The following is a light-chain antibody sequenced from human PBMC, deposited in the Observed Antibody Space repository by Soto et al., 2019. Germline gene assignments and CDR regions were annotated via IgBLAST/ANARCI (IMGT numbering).Light chain of an antibody. J-gene: IGKJ1*01. V-gene: IGKV3-15*01. CDR1: QSVGSN. CDR3: QQYNNWPRT. CDR2: SAS. Sequence: EIVMTQSPATLSVSPGERVTLSCRASQSVGSNLAWYQQTPGQAPRLLICSASTRTTGVPARFSGSGSGTEFTLTISSLQSEDFADYYCQQYNNWPRTFGQGTKVEIK.